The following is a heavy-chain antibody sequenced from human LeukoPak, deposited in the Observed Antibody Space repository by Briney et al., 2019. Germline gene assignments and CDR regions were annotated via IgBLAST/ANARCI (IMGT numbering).Heavy chain of an antibody. CDR2: INAGNGNT. D-gene: IGHD3-22*01. Sequence: ASVKVSCKASGYTFTSYAMHWVRQAPGQRLEWMGWINAGNGNTKYSQKFQGRVTITRDTSASTAYMELSSLRSEDTAVYYCARDGLTNNERWGYDSSGPLGYWGQGILVTVSS. CDR1: GYTFTSYA. J-gene: IGHJ4*02. CDR3: ARDGLTNNERWGYDSSGPLGY. V-gene: IGHV1-3*01.